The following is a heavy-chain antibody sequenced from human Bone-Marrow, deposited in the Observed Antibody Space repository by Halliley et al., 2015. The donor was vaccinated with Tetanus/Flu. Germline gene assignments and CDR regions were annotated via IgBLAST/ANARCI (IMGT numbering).Heavy chain of an antibody. Sequence: SLRLSCVASHFTFSSYAMNWVRLAPGKGLDWVSGISISGGDTYYADSVKGRFTISRDNSKNTLYLQMHSLRAEDTALYYCAKDPRYDPDLDYGGQGTLVTVPS. CDR3: AKDPRYDPDLDY. CDR1: HFTFSSYA. V-gene: IGHV3-23*01. D-gene: IGHD1-1*01. CDR2: ISISGGDT. J-gene: IGHJ4*02.